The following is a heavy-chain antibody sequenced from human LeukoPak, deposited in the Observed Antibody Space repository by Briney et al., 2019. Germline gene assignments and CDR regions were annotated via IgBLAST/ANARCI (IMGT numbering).Heavy chain of an antibody. Sequence: GGSLRLSCAASGFTFRSYEMNWVRQASGKGLEWVSYISGSGNTINYADSVKGRFTISRDNAKNSLYLQMNSLRAEDTAVYYCARDLNWETYWGQGTLVSVSS. CDR1: GFTFRSYE. D-gene: IGHD7-27*01. CDR3: ARDLNWETY. CDR2: ISGSGNTI. J-gene: IGHJ4*02. V-gene: IGHV3-48*03.